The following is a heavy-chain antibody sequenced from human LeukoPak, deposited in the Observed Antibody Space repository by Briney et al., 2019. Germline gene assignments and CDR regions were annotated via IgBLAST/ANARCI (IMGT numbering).Heavy chain of an antibody. V-gene: IGHV1-18*01. D-gene: IGHD4-17*01. CDR3: ARVDYGDYDWYFDY. CDR2: ISAYNGNT. CDR1: GYTFTSYG. Sequence: GASVKVSCKASGYTFTSYGISWVRQAPGQGLEWMGWISAYNGNTNYAQKLQGRVTMTTDTSTSTAYMELRSLRSDDTAVYYCARVDYGDYDWYFDYWGQGTLVTVSS. J-gene: IGHJ4*02.